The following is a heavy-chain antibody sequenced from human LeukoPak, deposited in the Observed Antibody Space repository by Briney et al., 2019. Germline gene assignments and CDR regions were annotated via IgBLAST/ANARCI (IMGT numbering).Heavy chain of an antibody. V-gene: IGHV4-34*01. CDR1: GGSFSGYY. Sequence: SETLSLTCAVYGGSFSGYYWSWIRQPPGKGLEWIGEINHSGSTNYNPSLKSRVNISVDTSKNQFSLKLSSVTAADTAVYYCAGDVLLWFGEPQGNYDYWGQGTLVTVSS. CDR3: AGDVLLWFGEPQGNYDY. CDR2: INHSGST. J-gene: IGHJ4*02. D-gene: IGHD3-10*01.